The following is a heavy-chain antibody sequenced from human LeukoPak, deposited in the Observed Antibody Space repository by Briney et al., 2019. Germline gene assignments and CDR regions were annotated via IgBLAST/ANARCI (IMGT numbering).Heavy chain of an antibody. Sequence: SETLSLTCTVSGDSISSYSWSWIRQSPGKGLEWIGFTSNSGTTNYNPSLKSRVAISVDTTKNQLSLKLRSVTAADTAVYYCAREFDGVYYGMDVWGQGTTVIVSS. V-gene: IGHV4-59*01. D-gene: IGHD6-13*01. CDR1: GDSISSYS. J-gene: IGHJ6*02. CDR2: TSNSGTT. CDR3: AREFDGVYYGMDV.